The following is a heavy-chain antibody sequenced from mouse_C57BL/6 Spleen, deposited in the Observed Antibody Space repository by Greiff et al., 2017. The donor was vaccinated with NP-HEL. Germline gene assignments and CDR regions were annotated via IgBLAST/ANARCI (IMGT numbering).Heavy chain of an antibody. D-gene: IGHD3-2*02. Sequence: EVQLQESGPGMVKPSQSLSLTCTVTGYSITSGYDWHWIRHFPGNKLEWMGYISYSGSTNYNPSLKSRIPITHDTSKNHFFLKLNSVTTEDTATYYCARGDSSGYDAMDYWGQGTSVTVSS. CDR3: ARGDSSGYDAMDY. J-gene: IGHJ4*01. CDR2: ISYSGST. V-gene: IGHV3-1*01. CDR1: GYSITSGYD.